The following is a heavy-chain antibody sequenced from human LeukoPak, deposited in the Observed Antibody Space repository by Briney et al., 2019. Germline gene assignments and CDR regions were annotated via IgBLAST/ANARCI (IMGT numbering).Heavy chain of an antibody. CDR1: GYSITRGSY. CDR3: AGEFMVRGVIITGDNWFDP. CDR2: IYHSGST. D-gene: IGHD3-10*01. J-gene: IGHJ5*02. Sequence: SETLSLTCTVSGYSITRGSYWGWIRQPPGKGLEWIANIYHSGSTYYNPSLKSRVTISVDTSKNQFSLKLSSVTAADTAVYYCAGEFMVRGVIITGDNWFDPWGQGTLVTVSS. V-gene: IGHV4-38-2*02.